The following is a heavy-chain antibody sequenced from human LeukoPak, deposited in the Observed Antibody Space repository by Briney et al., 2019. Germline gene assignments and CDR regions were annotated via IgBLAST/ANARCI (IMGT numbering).Heavy chain of an antibody. Sequence: PGRSLRLSCAASGLTFSSYAMHWVRQAPGTGLEWVAVISYDGSNKYYADPVNGRFTISRDNSKNTLYLQVNSLRAEDTAVYYCARDVRIGAAIENYFDYWGQGTLVTVSS. D-gene: IGHD2-2*02. V-gene: IGHV3-30*04. CDR3: ARDVRIGAAIENYFDY. CDR2: ISYDGSNK. CDR1: GLTFSSYA. J-gene: IGHJ4*02.